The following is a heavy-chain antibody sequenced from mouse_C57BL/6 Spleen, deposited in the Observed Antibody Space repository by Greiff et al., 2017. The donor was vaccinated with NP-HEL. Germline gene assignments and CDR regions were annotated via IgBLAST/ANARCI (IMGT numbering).Heavy chain of an antibody. J-gene: IGHJ4*01. CDR3: TTGDLYAMDY. D-gene: IGHD3-3*01. Sequence: EVQLQQSGAELVRPGASVKLSCTASGFNIKDYYMHWVKQRPEQGLEWIGRIDPEDGDTEYAPKFQGKATMTVDTSSNTAYLQLSSLTSEDTAVYYCTTGDLYAMDYWGQGTSVTVSS. CDR2: IDPEDGDT. V-gene: IGHV14-1*01. CDR1: GFNIKDYY.